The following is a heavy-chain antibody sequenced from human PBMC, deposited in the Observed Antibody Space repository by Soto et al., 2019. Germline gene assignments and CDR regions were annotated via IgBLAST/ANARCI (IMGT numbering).Heavy chain of an antibody. CDR1: GYSFTSYW. CDR3: ALVATNHDAFDS. CDR2: IDPSDSYT. D-gene: IGHD5-12*01. V-gene: IGHV5-10-1*01. Sequence: PGESLKISCKGSGYSFTSYWISWVRQMPGKGLEWMGRIDPSDSYTNYSPSFQGHVTISADKSISTAYLQWSSLKASDTAMYDCALVATNHDAFDSWGQGTMVTVSS. J-gene: IGHJ3*02.